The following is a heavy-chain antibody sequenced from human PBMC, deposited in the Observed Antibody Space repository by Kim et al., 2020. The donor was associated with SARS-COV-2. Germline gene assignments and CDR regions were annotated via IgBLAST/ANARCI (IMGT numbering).Heavy chain of an antibody. CDR1: GGSFSGYY. J-gene: IGHJ6*02. V-gene: IGHV4-34*01. CDR2: INHSGST. CDR3: ARGHYYYYGMDV. Sequence: SETLSLTCAVYGGSFSGYYWSWIRQPPGKGLEWIGEINHSGSTNYNPSLKSRVTISVDTSKNQFSLKLSSVTAADTAVYYCARGHYYYYGMDVWGQGTTVTVSS.